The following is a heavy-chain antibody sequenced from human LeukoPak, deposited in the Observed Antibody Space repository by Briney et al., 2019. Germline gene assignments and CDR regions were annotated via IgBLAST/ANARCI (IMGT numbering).Heavy chain of an antibody. CDR3: ARGGGRTLWPDGPPLLGFDY. J-gene: IGHJ4*02. Sequence: GGSLRLSCAASGFTFSSYGMHWVRQAPGKGLEWVAFILYDGSNKYYADSVKGRFTISRDNSKNTLYLQMNSLRAEDTAVYYCARGGGRTLWPDGPPLLGFDYWGQGTLVTVSS. CDR1: GFTFSSYG. D-gene: IGHD3-10*01. CDR2: ILYDGSNK. V-gene: IGHV3-30*02.